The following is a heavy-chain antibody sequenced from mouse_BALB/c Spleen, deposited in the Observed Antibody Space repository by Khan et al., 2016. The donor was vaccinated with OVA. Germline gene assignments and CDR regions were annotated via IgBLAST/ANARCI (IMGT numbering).Heavy chain of an antibody. CDR3: ARGGSSGPAWFAY. J-gene: IGHJ3*01. D-gene: IGHD3-1*01. V-gene: IGHV3-6*02. Sequence: EVQLQESGPGLVKPSQSLSLTCSVTGYSITSGYFWNWIRQFPGNKLEWMGYIRFDGDSIYRPSLNNRISITRDTSPNQLFLKLNSVSPEDTATYYCARGGSSGPAWFAYWGQGTLVTVSA. CDR1: GYSITSGYF. CDR2: IRFDGDS.